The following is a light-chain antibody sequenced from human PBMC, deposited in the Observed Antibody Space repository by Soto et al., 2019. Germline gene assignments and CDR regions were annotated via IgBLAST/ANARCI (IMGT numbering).Light chain of an antibody. CDR3: QVWDSSSDHPVV. Sequence: SYELTQPPSVSVAPGQTARITCGGNKIGSKSVHWYQQKPRQAPVLVVYDDSDRPSGIPERFSGSNSGNTATLTISRVEAGDEADYYCQVWDSSSDHPVVFGGGTKVTVL. V-gene: IGLV3-21*02. J-gene: IGLJ2*01. CDR2: DDS. CDR1: KIGSKS.